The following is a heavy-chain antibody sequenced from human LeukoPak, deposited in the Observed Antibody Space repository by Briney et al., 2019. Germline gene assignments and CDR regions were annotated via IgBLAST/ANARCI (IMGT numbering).Heavy chain of an antibody. CDR3: VGSHVAAY. J-gene: IGHJ4*02. CDR2: LNPDGTNT. V-gene: IGHV3-74*01. CDR1: GFTFSNYW. D-gene: IGHD3-10*01. Sequence: GGSLRLSCAASGFTFSNYWKHWVRQVPGKGLVWVSHLNPDGTNTYYADSVKGRFTVSRDNARNTLYLQMNNLRAEDTAVYYCVGSHVAAYWGQGTLVTVSS.